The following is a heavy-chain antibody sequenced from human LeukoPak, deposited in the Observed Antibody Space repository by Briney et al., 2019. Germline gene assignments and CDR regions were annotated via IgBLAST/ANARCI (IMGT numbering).Heavy chain of an antibody. Sequence: ASVKVSCKASGYTFTNYHINWVRQASGQGLEWMTWINPDTGDKGYARKFQDRVTITTDTSISTAYMELSSLSSEDAAVYFCARTTSMTASGYDYWGQGTLVTVSS. J-gene: IGHJ4*02. CDR1: GYTFTNYH. D-gene: IGHD2-21*02. V-gene: IGHV1-8*03. CDR2: INPDTGDK. CDR3: ARTTSMTASGYDY.